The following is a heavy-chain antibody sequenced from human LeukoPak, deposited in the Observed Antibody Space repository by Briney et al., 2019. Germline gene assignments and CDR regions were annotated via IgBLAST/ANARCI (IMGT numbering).Heavy chain of an antibody. D-gene: IGHD3-3*01. Sequence: SETLSLTCTVTGGSMTSYFWSWIRQPSGKGLEWIGYVYYTGSTNYNSSLKSRVTILLDTSKSQFSLKLSSVIAADTAVYYCARWHWSGFGIDVWGQGTTVTVSS. CDR3: ARWHWSGFGIDV. CDR1: GGSMTSYF. CDR2: VYYTGST. J-gene: IGHJ6*02. V-gene: IGHV4-59*01.